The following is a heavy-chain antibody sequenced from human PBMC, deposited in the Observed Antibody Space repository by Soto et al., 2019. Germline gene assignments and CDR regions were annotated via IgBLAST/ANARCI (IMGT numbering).Heavy chain of an antibody. D-gene: IGHD2-2*01. CDR2: ISGNAATT. V-gene: IGHV3-23*01. CDR1: GFSFSSYA. CDR3: ARDRFRSASSCYFT. J-gene: IGHJ5*02. Sequence: PGGSLRLSFAGSGFSFSSYALSWVRQAPGKGLEWVSSISGNAATTSYAESVKGRFAISRDNSKSTLYLQMNSLRVEDTAVYYCARDRFRSASSCYFTWGQGTLVTVSS.